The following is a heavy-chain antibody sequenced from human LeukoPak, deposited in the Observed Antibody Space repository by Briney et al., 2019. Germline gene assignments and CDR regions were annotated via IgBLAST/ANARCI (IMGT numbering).Heavy chain of an antibody. CDR3: ARASDDYGDYHYYYYMDV. CDR2: MNPNSGNT. D-gene: IGHD4-17*01. V-gene: IGHV1-8*03. J-gene: IGHJ6*03. Sequence: ASVKVSCKASGYTFTSYDINWVRQATGQGLEWMGWMNPNSGNTGYAQKFQGRVTITRNTSISTAYMELSSLRSEDTAVYYCARASDDYGDYHYYYYMDVWGKGTTVTVSS. CDR1: GYTFTSYD.